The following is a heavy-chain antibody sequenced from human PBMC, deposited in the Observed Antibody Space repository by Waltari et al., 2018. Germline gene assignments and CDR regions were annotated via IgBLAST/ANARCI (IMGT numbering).Heavy chain of an antibody. V-gene: IGHV4-34*01. J-gene: IGHJ4*02. D-gene: IGHD2-2*01. CDR1: GGSFSGYY. CDR2: INHSGST. Sequence: QVQLQQWGAGLLKPSETLSLTCAVYGGSFSGYYWSWRRQPPGKGLEWIGEINHSGSTNYNPSLKSRVTISVDTSKNQFSLKLSSVTAADTAVYYCASLVGPAAPFDYWGQGTLVTVSS. CDR3: ASLVGPAAPFDY.